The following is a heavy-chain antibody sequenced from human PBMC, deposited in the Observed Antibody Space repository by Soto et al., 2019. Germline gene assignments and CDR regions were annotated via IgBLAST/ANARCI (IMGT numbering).Heavy chain of an antibody. Sequence: EVQLVESGGGLVQPGGSLRLSCADCGFSFSSYWMHLVRQGPGKGLVWVSRINTDGSSTNYADSVKGRFTISRDNAKNTVYLQMNSLRAEDTAVYYCARSPGGYYIDWGQGTMVTVSS. J-gene: IGHJ3*01. CDR1: GFSFSSYW. CDR3: ARSPGGYYID. CDR2: INTDGSST. D-gene: IGHD3-9*01. V-gene: IGHV3-74*01.